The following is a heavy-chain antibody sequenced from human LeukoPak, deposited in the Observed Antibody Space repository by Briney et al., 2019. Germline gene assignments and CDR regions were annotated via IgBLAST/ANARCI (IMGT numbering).Heavy chain of an antibody. CDR1: GFTFSSYA. J-gene: IGHJ4*02. Sequence: GGSLRLSCAASGFTFSSYAMNWVRQAPGKGLEWVSALSGSGGSTYHADSVKGRFTISRDNSKDTLYLQMNSLRAEDTALYFCAKKAQYNGNYPLDYWGQGTLVTVSS. D-gene: IGHD1-26*01. CDR3: AKKAQYNGNYPLDY. V-gene: IGHV3-23*01. CDR2: LSGSGGST.